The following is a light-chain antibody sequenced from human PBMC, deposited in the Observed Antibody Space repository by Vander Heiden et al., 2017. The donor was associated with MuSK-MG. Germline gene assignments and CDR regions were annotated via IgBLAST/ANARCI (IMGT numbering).Light chain of an antibody. J-gene: IGKJ2*01. CDR1: QSVGTY. CDR2: DAS. Sequence: ESVLTQSPATLSLSPGERATLSCRASQSVGTYLAWYQQKPGQAPRLLIYDASKRATGIPARFSGSGYGTDFTLIISSREPEDFALYYCQQRTNGPLMYTFGQGTKLEIK. V-gene: IGKV3-11*01. CDR3: QQRTNGPLMYT.